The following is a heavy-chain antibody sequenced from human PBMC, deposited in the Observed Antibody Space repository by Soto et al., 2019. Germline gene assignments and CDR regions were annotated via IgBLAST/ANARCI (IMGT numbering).Heavy chain of an antibody. CDR2: INHSGST. Sequence: SETLSLTCAVYGGSFSGYYWSWIRQPPGKGLEWIGEINHSGSTNHNPSLKSRVTISVDTSKNQFSLKLSSVTAADTAVYYCARGAYYDSSGYPARYYYYGMDVWGQGTTVTVSS. CDR1: GGSFSGYY. V-gene: IGHV4-34*01. D-gene: IGHD3-22*01. CDR3: ARGAYYDSSGYPARYYYYGMDV. J-gene: IGHJ6*02.